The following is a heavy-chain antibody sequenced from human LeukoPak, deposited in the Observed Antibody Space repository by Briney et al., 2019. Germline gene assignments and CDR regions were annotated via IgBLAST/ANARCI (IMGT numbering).Heavy chain of an antibody. V-gene: IGHV3-33*01. CDR3: ARDSCLIKTCLDY. CDR1: GFIFSHFG. CDR2: IQSDGGQE. Sequence: PGGSLRLSRATSGFIFSHFGMHWVRQAPGKGLEWVAAIQSDGGQEYFADSVKGRSTISRDKSKSTMYLQIDTLRAEDTAVYYCARDSCLIKTCLDYWGQGTLVTVSS. J-gene: IGHJ4*02. D-gene: IGHD3-10*01.